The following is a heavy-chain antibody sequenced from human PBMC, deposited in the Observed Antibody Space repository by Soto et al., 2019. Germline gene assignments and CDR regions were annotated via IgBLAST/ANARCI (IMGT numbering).Heavy chain of an antibody. CDR3: AKDACSGGSCYFNWLDP. Sequence: GGSMRLSCAASGFPFSTYGIHWVRQAPGKGLEWVAIISYDGTYKYYADSVKGRFTISRDNSKNTLYLQMNSLRPEDTAVYYCAKDACSGGSCYFNWLDPWGQGTLVTVSS. V-gene: IGHV3-30*18. D-gene: IGHD2-15*01. CDR2: ISYDGTYK. CDR1: GFPFSTYG. J-gene: IGHJ5*02.